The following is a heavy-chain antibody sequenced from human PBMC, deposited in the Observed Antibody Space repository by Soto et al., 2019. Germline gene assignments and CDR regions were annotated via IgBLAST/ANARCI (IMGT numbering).Heavy chain of an antibody. CDR3: AIEGITISQLGAFDI. V-gene: IGHV3-23*01. Sequence: GWSLILSCAXSGFTFSSYAMSWVRQAPGKGLEWVSAISGSGGSTYYADSVKGRFTISRDNSKNTLYLQMNSLRAEDTAVYYCAIEGITISQLGAFDIWGQGTMVTVSS. CDR1: GFTFSSYA. D-gene: IGHD3-10*01. J-gene: IGHJ3*02. CDR2: ISGSGGST.